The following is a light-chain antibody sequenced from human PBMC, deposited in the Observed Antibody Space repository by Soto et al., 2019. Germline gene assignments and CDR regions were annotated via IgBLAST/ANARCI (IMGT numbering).Light chain of an antibody. CDR3: QHSYSTPPMYT. V-gene: IGKV1-39*01. J-gene: IGKJ2*01. CDR1: QSISSY. Sequence: DIQMTQSPSSLSASVGDRVTITCRASQSISSYLNWYQQKPGKAPKLLIYAASSLRSGVPSRFSGSVSGTDFTLTISSLQPEDFATYDCQHSYSTPPMYTFGQGTKLDIK. CDR2: AAS.